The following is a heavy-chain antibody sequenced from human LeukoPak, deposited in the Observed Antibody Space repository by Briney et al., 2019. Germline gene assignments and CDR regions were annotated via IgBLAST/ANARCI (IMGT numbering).Heavy chain of an antibody. D-gene: IGHD6-13*01. CDR1: GGSFSGYY. CDR2: INRSGST. V-gene: IGHV4-34*01. Sequence: SETLPLTCAVYGGSFSGYYWSWIRQPPGKGLEWIGEINRSGSTNYNPSLKSRVTISVDTSKNQFSLKLSSMTAADTAVYYCAGGHWGIAYYYYGRDVWGQGTTVTVPS. J-gene: IGHJ6*02. CDR3: AGGHWGIAYYYYGRDV.